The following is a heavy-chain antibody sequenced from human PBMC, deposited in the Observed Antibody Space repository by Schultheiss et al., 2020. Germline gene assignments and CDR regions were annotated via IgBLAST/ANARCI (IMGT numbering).Heavy chain of an antibody. V-gene: IGHV1-8*02. CDR1: GYTFTGYY. CDR3: ARDSLRVRAYSQEPGSLDY. Sequence: ASVKVSFKASGYTFTGYYMHWVRQATGQGLEWMGWMNPNSGNTGYAQKFQGRVTMTRNTSISTAYMELSSLRSEDTAVYYCARDSLRVRAYSQEPGSLDYWGQGTLVTVSS. D-gene: IGHD3-10*01. CDR2: MNPNSGNT. J-gene: IGHJ4*02.